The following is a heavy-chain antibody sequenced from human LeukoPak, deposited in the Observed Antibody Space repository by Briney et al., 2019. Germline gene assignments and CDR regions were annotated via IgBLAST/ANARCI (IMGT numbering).Heavy chain of an antibody. Sequence: GASVKVSCKASGYTFTSYDINWVRQATGQGLEWMGWMNPNSGNTGYAQKFQGRVTITRNTSISTAYMELSSLRSEDTAVCYCARSHYYGSGSYYGNWFDPWGQGTLVTVSS. CDR2: MNPNSGNT. D-gene: IGHD3-10*01. CDR3: ARSHYYGSGSYYGNWFDP. J-gene: IGHJ5*02. V-gene: IGHV1-8*03. CDR1: GYTFTSYD.